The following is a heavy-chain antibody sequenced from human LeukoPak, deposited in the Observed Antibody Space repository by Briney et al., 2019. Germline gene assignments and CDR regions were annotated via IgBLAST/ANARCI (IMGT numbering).Heavy chain of an antibody. Sequence: PSETLSLTCTVSGGSISSYYWSWIRQPPGKGLEWIGYIYYSGSTNYNPSLKSRFTISVDTSKNQFSLKLSSVTAADTAVYYCARDQTDDSGSYNWFDPWGQGTLVTVSP. V-gene: IGHV4-59*01. CDR1: GGSISSYY. D-gene: IGHD1-26*01. CDR3: ARDQTDDSGSYNWFDP. J-gene: IGHJ5*02. CDR2: IYYSGST.